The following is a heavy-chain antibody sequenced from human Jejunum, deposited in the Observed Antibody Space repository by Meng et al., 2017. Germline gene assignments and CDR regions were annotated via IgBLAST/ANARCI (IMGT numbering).Heavy chain of an antibody. Sequence: EVQLVESGGGLVKAGGSLRLSCAASGFTFSSYSMHWVCQAPGKGLEWVSSISSTSTYIYYADSMRGRFTVSRDNAKNSLQLQMDSLRAEDTAVYYCARDGHGQAPGFDPWGQGTLVTVSS. V-gene: IGHV3-21*01. D-gene: IGHD3/OR15-3a*01. CDR2: ISSTSTYI. J-gene: IGHJ5*02. CDR3: ARDGHGQAPGFDP. CDR1: GFTFSSYS.